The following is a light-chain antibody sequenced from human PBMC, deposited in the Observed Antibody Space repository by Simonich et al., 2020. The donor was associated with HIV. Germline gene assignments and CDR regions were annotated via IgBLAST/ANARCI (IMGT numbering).Light chain of an antibody. CDR3: SSYAGSNNLV. J-gene: IGLJ2*01. Sequence: QSALTQPASVSGSPGQSITISCTGTSSDVGGYSYVSWYQQHPGKAPKVMIYEVTKRPSGVPDRFSGSKSGNTASLTVSGLQAEDEADYYCSSYAGSNNLVFGGGTKLTVL. V-gene: IGLV2-8*01. CDR2: EVT. CDR1: SSDVGGYSY.